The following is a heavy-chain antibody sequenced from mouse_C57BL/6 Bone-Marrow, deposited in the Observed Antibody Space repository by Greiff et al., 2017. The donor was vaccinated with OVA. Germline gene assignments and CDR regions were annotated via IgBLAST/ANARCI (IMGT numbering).Heavy chain of an antibody. V-gene: IGHV1-82*01. CDR1: GYAFSSSW. CDR2: IYPGDGDT. CDR3: ARGRGGYPSFAY. D-gene: IGHD2-2*01. J-gene: IGHJ3*01. Sequence: VKLVESGPELVKPGASVKISCKASGYAFSSSWMNWVKQRPGKGLEWIGRIYPGDGDTNYNGKFKGKATLTADKSSSTAYMQLSSLTSEDSAVYFCARGRGGYPSFAYWGQGTLVTVSA.